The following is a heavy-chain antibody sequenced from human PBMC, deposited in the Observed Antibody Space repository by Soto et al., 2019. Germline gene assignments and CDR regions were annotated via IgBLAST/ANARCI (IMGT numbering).Heavy chain of an antibody. CDR1: GFTFSNDW. J-gene: IGHJ4*02. CDR2: IKSKTDGGTT. D-gene: IGHD3-10*01. V-gene: IGHV3-15*01. CDR3: TTDLGGWFGELGGY. Sequence: EVQLVESGGGLVKPGGSLRLSCAASGFTFSNDWMSWVRQAPGKGLEWVGRIKSKTDGGTTDYAAPVKGRFTISRDDSKNTLYLQMNSLKTEDPAVYYCTTDLGGWFGELGGYWGQGTLVTVSS.